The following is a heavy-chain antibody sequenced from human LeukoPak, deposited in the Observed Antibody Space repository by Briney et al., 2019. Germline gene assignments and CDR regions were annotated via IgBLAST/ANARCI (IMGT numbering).Heavy chain of an antibody. CDR1: GGSISSYY. J-gene: IGHJ6*03. V-gene: IGHV4-59*01. Sequence: SETLSLTCTVSGGSISSYYWSWIRQPPGKGLEWIGYIYYSGSTNYNPSLKSRVTISVDTSKNQFSLKLSSATAADTAVYYCARDHHSGSYYYYYMDVWGKGTTVTVSS. CDR3: ARDHHSGSYYYYYMDV. CDR2: IYYSGST. D-gene: IGHD1-26*01.